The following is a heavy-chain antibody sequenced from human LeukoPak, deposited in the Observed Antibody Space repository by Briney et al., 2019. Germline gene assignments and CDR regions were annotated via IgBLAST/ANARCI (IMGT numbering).Heavy chain of an antibody. CDR3: ARPYYYDSTFDP. V-gene: IGHV4-30-4*01. D-gene: IGHD3-22*01. CDR1: GGSISSGDYY. Sequence: SETLSLTCTVSGGSISSGDYYWSWIRQPPGKGLEWIAYMYYSGSTYYNPSLKSRFTVSADTSKNQLSLELSSVTAAYTAGYYGARPYYYDSTFDPWGQGILVTVSS. CDR2: MYYSGST. J-gene: IGHJ5*02.